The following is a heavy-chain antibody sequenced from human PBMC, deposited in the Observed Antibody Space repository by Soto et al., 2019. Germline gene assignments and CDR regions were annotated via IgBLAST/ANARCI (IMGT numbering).Heavy chain of an antibody. D-gene: IGHD4-17*01. CDR1: GGSISSGGYS. CDR2: IYHSGST. J-gene: IGHJ6*02. V-gene: IGHV4-30-2*01. CDR3: ARDRLVGGDYGSYYYYGMDV. Sequence: SETLSLTCAVSGGSISSGGYSWSWIRQPPGKGLEWIGYIYHSGSTYYNPSLKSRVTISVDRSKNQFSLKLSSVTAAETAVYYCARDRLVGGDYGSYYYYGMDVWGQGTTVTVSS.